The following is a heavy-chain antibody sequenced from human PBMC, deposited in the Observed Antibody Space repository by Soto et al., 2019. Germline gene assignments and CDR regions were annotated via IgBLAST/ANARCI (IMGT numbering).Heavy chain of an antibody. D-gene: IGHD3-22*01. V-gene: IGHV1-8*01. Sequence: QVQLVQSGAEVKKPGASVKVSCKASGYTFTSYDINWVRQATGQGLEWMGWMNPNSGNTAFAQKFQGRITMTRNTSISTDYMALSSLRSEDTAVYYCAREKVTSGYPDWGQGTLVTVSS. J-gene: IGHJ4*02. CDR2: MNPNSGNT. CDR3: AREKVTSGYPD. CDR1: GYTFTSYD.